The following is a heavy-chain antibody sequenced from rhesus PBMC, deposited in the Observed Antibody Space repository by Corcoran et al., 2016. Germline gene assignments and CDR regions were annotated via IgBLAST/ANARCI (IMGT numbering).Heavy chain of an antibody. D-gene: IGHD3-28*01. CDR1: GGSIRGYY. J-gene: IGHJ4*01. CDR3: ARTTYYYGSGYSYYFDY. V-gene: IGHV4S11*01. Sequence: QVQLQESGPGLVTPSETLSHTCIVSGGSIRGYYWNGSRQPQGMGGEWIRNINGKVSTTNNNPSLKSRVTRSVDTSKNQLSRKLSSVTAAETAVYYCARTTYYYGSGYSYYFDYWGQGFLVTVSA. CDR2: INGKVSTT.